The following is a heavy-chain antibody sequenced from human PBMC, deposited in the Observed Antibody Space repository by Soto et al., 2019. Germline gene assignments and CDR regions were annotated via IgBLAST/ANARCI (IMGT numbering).Heavy chain of an antibody. CDR2: ISYDGSNK. J-gene: IGHJ4*02. CDR3: ARDAQYYFDY. V-gene: IGHV3-30-3*01. CDR1: GFTFSSYA. Sequence: QVQLVESGGGVVQPGRSLRLSCAASGFTFSSYALHWVRQAPGKGLEWVAIISYDGSNKYYAASVKGRFTISRDNSKNTLYLQMNSLRAEDTAVYYCARDAQYYFDYWGQGPLVTVSS.